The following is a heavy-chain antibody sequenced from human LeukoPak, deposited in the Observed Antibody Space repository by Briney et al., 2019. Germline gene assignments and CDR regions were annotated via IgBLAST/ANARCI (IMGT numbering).Heavy chain of an antibody. J-gene: IGHJ3*02. CDR3: ARPAYYYDSSGYYYAAHAFDI. D-gene: IGHD3-22*01. Sequence: ASVKVSCKASGYTFTGYYMHWVRQAPGQGLEWMGWINPNSGGTNYAQKFQGRVTMTRDTSISTAYMELSRLRSDDTAVYYCARPAYYYDSSGYYYAAHAFDIWGQGTMVTVSS. V-gene: IGHV1-2*02. CDR1: GYTFTGYY. CDR2: INPNSGGT.